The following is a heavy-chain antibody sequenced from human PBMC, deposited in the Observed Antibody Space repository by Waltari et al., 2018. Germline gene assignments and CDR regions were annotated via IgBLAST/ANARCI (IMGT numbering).Heavy chain of an antibody. CDR2: NNKKGGGT. Sequence: EVQLVESGGGLVQPGGSLRLSCAASGFTFSNYWMDWVRPVPGKGMGWGAGNNKKGGGTSYAACVEGRLTISRDNAKNTLHLQMTSLTAEDTAVYYCVREKDLNGGCVYDSWGRGTLVTVSS. V-gene: IGHV3-74*01. CDR1: GFTFSNYW. CDR3: VREKDLNGGCVYDS. D-gene: IGHD3-16*01. J-gene: IGHJ5*02.